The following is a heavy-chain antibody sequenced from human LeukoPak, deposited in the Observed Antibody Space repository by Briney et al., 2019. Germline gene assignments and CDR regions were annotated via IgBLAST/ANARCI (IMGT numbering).Heavy chain of an antibody. Sequence: PGGSLRLSCAASGFTFSNSGMSWVRQAPGKGLEWVSSITGSGASTYYTDSVKGRFTISRDNSKNTLYLQMNSLRAEDTAVYYCAKDPKNDYGDYGPWPVTNYYYYMDVRGKGTTVTVSS. CDR2: ITGSGAST. D-gene: IGHD4-17*01. CDR1: GFTFSNSG. V-gene: IGHV3-23*01. J-gene: IGHJ6*03. CDR3: AKDPKNDYGDYGPWPVTNYYYYMDV.